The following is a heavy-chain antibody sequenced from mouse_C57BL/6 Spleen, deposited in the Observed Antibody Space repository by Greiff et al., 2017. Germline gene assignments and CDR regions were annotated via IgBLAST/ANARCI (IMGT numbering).Heavy chain of an antibody. Sequence: VQLQQPGAELVKPGASVKMSCKASGYTFTSYWITWVKQRPGQGLEWIGDIYPGSGSTNYNEKFKSKATLTVDTSSSTAYMQLSSLTSEDSAVYYCARAYYGSSYEPLYLDYWGQGTTLTVSS. D-gene: IGHD1-1*01. CDR3: ARAYYGSSYEPLYLDY. CDR1: GYTFTSYW. J-gene: IGHJ2*01. CDR2: IYPGSGST. V-gene: IGHV1-55*01.